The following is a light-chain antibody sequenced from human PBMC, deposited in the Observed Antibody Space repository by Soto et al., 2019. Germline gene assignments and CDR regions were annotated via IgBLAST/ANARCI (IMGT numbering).Light chain of an antibody. CDR3: QQYGSSPPIT. CDR2: GSS. Sequence: EIVMTQSPGTLSLSPGERANLSCRASQSVSSSYLAWYQQKPGQAPRLLFFGSSRMATGIPDRFSGSGSGTNFTLTISRLEPEDFAVYYCQQYGSSPPITFGQGTKVDIK. J-gene: IGKJ1*01. CDR1: QSVSSSY. V-gene: IGKV3-20*01.